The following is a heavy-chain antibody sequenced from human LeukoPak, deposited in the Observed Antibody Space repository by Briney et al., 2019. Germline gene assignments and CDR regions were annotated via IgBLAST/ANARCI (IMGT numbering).Heavy chain of an antibody. CDR1: GFTFSSYA. CDR2: ISGSGGST. CDR3: AKSTGYSYGYFDY. J-gene: IGHJ4*02. V-gene: IGHV3-23*01. D-gene: IGHD5-18*01. Sequence: LTGGSLSLSCAASGFTFSSYAMSWVRQAPGKGLEWVSAISGSGGSTYYPDSVKGRFTISRDNSKNTLYLQMNNLRAEDTAVYYCAKSTGYSYGYFDYWGQGTLVTVSS.